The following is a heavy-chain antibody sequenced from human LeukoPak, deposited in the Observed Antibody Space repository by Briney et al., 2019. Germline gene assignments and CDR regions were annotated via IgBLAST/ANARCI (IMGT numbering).Heavy chain of an antibody. CDR2: ISSSGTYI. V-gene: IGHV3-21*01. J-gene: IGHJ4*02. CDR1: GFTFSSYT. CDR3: ATFPSVWTR. Sequence: GGSLRLSCAASGFTFSSYTMYWVRQAPGKGLEWVSSISSSGTYIYYADSVKGRFTISRDNAKDSLYLQMNSLKTDDTAVYFCATFPSVWTRWGQGTLVTVSS. D-gene: IGHD3-16*01.